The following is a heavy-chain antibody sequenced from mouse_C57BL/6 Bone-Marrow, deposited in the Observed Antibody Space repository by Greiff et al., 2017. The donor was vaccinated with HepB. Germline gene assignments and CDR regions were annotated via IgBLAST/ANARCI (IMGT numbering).Heavy chain of an antibody. J-gene: IGHJ2*01. CDR3: ARDQDGYYDY. V-gene: IGHV3-6*01. CDR1: GYSITSGYY. Sequence: EVQLQQSGPGLVKPSQSLSLTCSVTGYSITSGYYWNWIRQFPGNKLEWMGYISYDGSNNYNPSLKNRISITRDTSKNQFFLKLNSVTTEDTATYYCARDQDGYYDYWGQGTTLTVSS. CDR2: ISYDGSN. D-gene: IGHD2-3*01.